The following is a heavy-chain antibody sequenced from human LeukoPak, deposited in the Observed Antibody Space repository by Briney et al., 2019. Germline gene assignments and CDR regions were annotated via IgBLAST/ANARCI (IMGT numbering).Heavy chain of an antibody. D-gene: IGHD3-3*01. CDR3: ATITRRDYDFWSGYYYYYYGMDV. CDR1: GGTFSGYA. V-gene: IGHV1-69*13. J-gene: IGHJ6*02. Sequence: SVKVSCKASGGTFSGYAISWVRQAPGQGLEWMGGIIPIFGTANYAQKFQGRVTITADESTSTAYMELSSLRSEDTAVYYCATITRRDYDFWSGYYYYYYGMDVWGQGTTVTVSS. CDR2: IIPIFGTA.